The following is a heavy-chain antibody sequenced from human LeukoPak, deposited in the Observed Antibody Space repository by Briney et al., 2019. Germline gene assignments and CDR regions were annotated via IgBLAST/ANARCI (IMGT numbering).Heavy chain of an antibody. J-gene: IGHJ4*02. CDR1: GYTFTSYG. Sequence: ASVKVSCKASGYTFTSYGISWVRQAPGQGLEWMGWISAYNGNANYAQKFQDRITMTTDTSTSAAYMELRSLRSDDTAVYYCARDGLPYYYDSSGFHLPHFDCWGQGTLVTVSS. V-gene: IGHV1-18*01. D-gene: IGHD3-22*01. CDR2: ISAYNGNA. CDR3: ARDGLPYYYDSSGFHLPHFDC.